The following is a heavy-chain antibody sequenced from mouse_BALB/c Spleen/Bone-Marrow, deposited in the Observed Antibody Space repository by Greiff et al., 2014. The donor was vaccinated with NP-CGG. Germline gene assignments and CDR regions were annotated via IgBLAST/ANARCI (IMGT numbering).Heavy chain of an antibody. V-gene: IGHV5-17*02. CDR1: GFTFSSFG. D-gene: IGHD1-1*01. Sequence: EVNLVESGGGLVQPGGSRKLSCAASGFTFSSFGMHWVRQAPEKGLEWVAYISSGSSTVYYADKVMGRFTISRDNPKNTLFLQMTGLRSEDTAMYYCARSGSSSGYFDYWGQGTTLTVSS. CDR2: ISSGSSTV. CDR3: ARSGSSSGYFDY. J-gene: IGHJ2*01.